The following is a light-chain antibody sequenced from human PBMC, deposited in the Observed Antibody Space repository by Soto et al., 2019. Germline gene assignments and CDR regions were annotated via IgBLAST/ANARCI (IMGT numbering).Light chain of an antibody. Sequence: EIVLTQSPGTLSLSPGESATLSCRASQSVSRSYIAWYHQKPGQAPRLLIYGASSRATGIPDRFSGSGSGTDFTLTISRLEPEDFAVYYCNQYDVSPRTFGQGTKVEIK. CDR1: QSVSRSY. CDR2: GAS. CDR3: NQYDVSPRT. J-gene: IGKJ1*01. V-gene: IGKV3-20*01.